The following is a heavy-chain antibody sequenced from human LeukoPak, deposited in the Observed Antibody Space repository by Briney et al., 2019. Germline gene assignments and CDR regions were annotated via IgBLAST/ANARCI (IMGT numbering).Heavy chain of an antibody. D-gene: IGHD2-15*01. CDR1: GGSFSGYY. CDR2: INHSGST. Sequence: PSETLSLTCAVYGGSFSGYYWSWIRQPPGKGLEWIGEINHSGSTNYNPSLKSRVTISVDTSKNQFSLKLSSVTAADTAVYYCARHTMGAAAFYYYYMDVWGKGTTVTISS. CDR3: ARHTMGAAAFYYYYMDV. J-gene: IGHJ6*03. V-gene: IGHV4-34*01.